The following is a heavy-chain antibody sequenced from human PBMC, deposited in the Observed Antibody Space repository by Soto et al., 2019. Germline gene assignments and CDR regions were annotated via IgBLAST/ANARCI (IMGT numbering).Heavy chain of an antibody. J-gene: IGHJ6*02. Sequence: EVQLVESGGGLVKPGGSLRLSCAASGFTFSSYNMNWVRQAPGKGLEWVSSISSSSNYIYYADSVKGRFTISRDNAKNSLYLQMNSLRPEDTAVYYCARVVDYYDPYYYYGMDVWGQGTTVTVSS. CDR3: ARVVDYYDPYYYYGMDV. V-gene: IGHV3-21*01. CDR2: ISSSSNYI. CDR1: GFTFSSYN. D-gene: IGHD3-22*01.